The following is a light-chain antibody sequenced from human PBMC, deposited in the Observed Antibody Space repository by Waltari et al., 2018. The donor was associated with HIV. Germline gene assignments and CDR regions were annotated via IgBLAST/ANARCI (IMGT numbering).Light chain of an antibody. CDR2: GAS. CDR1: ETVSNSF. V-gene: IGKV3-20*01. J-gene: IGKJ1*01. CDR3: QLYGSSHGTQWT. Sequence: EVVLTQSPGTLSLSPGERGTLSCRASETVSNSFLAWYQQRPGQAPSLLIYGASSRATGIPDRFSGSGSGTDFTLTISRLEPEDLAVYYCQLYGSSHGTQWTFGQGTKVEIK.